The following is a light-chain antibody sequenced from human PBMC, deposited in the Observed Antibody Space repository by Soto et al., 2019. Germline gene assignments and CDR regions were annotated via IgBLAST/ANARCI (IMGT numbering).Light chain of an antibody. J-gene: IGKJ2*01. CDR3: QQYGSSPPDT. CDR2: GAS. V-gene: IGKV3-20*01. Sequence: ESVLTQSPGTLSLSPGERATLSCRASQSVSSSYLAWYQQKPGQAPRLLIYGASSRATGIPDRFSGSGSGTDFTLTISRLEPEDFAMYYCQQYGSSPPDTFGQGTKREIK. CDR1: QSVSSSY.